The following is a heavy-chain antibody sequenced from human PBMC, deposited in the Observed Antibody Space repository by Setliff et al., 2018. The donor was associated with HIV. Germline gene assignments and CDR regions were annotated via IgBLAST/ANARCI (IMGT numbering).Heavy chain of an antibody. Sequence: SETLSLTCAVYGGSLSGYYWSWIRQPPGKGLEWFGEINHSGSTNYNPPLKSRVTISIDTSKNQFSLTVTSVTAADTAVYYCAREIPYSYGGSGHPLWGQGTLVTVSS. CDR2: INHSGST. J-gene: IGHJ4*02. D-gene: IGHD3-22*01. V-gene: IGHV4-34*01. CDR3: AREIPYSYGGSGHPL. CDR1: GGSLSGYY.